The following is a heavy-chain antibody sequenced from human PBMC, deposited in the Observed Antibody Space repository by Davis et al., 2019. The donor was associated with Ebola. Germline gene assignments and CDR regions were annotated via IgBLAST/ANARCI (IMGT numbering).Heavy chain of an antibody. Sequence: GESLKISCAASGFTFSSYGMHWVRQAPGKGLEWVAVIWYDGSNKYYADSVKGRFTISRDNSKNTLYLQMNSLRAEDTAVYYCARESYSSGWRKLDYWGQGTLVTVSS. CDR1: GFTFSSYG. J-gene: IGHJ4*02. CDR3: ARESYSSGWRKLDY. V-gene: IGHV3-33*01. D-gene: IGHD6-19*01. CDR2: IWYDGSNK.